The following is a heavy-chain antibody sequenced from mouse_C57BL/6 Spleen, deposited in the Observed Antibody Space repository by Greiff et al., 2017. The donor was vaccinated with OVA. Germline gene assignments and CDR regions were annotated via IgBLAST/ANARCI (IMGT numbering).Heavy chain of an antibody. J-gene: IGHJ3*01. Sequence: QVQLQQSGAELVRPGASVTLSCKASGYTFTDYEMHWVKQTPVHGLEWIGAIDPETGGTAYNQKFKGKAILTADKSSSTAYMELRSLTSEDSAVYYCTRKRDYYGSSYVWFAYWGQGTLVTVSA. CDR1: GYTFTDYE. CDR2: IDPETGGT. CDR3: TRKRDYYGSSYVWFAY. V-gene: IGHV1-15*01. D-gene: IGHD1-1*01.